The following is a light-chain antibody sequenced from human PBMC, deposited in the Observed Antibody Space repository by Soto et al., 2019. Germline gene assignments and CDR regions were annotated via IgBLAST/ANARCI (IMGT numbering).Light chain of an antibody. V-gene: IGLV2-14*01. CDR1: RSDVGGYNY. J-gene: IGLJ1*01. CDR3: SSYTSSSTRV. CDR2: EFS. Sequence: QSVLTQPASVSGSPGQSITISCTGTRSDVGGYNYVSWYQQHPGKAPKVMIYEFSKRHSGVSNRFSGSKSGNTASLTISGLQAEDEADYYCSSYTSSSTRVFGTGTKLTVL.